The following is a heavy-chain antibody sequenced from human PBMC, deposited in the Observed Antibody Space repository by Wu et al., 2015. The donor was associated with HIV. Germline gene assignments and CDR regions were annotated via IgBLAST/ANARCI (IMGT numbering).Heavy chain of an antibody. Sequence: QVQLVQSGAEVQKPGASVKISCTAFGYTFINNFLHWVRQAPGQGPEWMGVINPRTDSTTYAETFEGRLTMTRDTSKSTMYMELTSLRSDDTAIYYCARQRAYTSGWYIFDYWGQGTLVTVSS. J-gene: IGHJ4*02. D-gene: IGHD6-19*01. CDR3: ARQRAYTSGWYIFDY. V-gene: IGHV1-46*01. CDR1: GYTFINNF. CDR2: INPRTDST.